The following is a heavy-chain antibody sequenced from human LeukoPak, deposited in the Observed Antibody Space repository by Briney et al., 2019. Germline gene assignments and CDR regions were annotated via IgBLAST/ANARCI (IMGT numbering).Heavy chain of an antibody. Sequence: PGGSLRLSCVASGFTFSDYSMNWVRQAPGKGLEWISYISTGGSTIYYADSVKGRFTISRDNSKNTLYLQMNSLRAEDTAVYYCAIPLRDPGWGQGTLVTVSS. CDR2: ISTGGSTI. J-gene: IGHJ4*02. CDR1: GFTFSDYS. CDR3: AIPLRDPG. V-gene: IGHV3-48*01.